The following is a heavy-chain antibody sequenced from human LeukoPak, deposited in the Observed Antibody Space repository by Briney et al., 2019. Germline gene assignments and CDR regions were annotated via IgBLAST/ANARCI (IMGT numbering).Heavy chain of an antibody. CDR3: AKEEWELPRGVDY. V-gene: IGHV3-30*18. Sequence: PGRSLRLSCAASGFTFSSYGMHWVRQAPGKGLEWVAAISYDGSNKYYADSVKGRFTISRDNSKNTLYLQMNSLRAEDTAVYYCAKEEWELPRGVDYWGQGTLVTVSS. J-gene: IGHJ4*02. CDR2: ISYDGSNK. CDR1: GFTFSSYG. D-gene: IGHD1-26*01.